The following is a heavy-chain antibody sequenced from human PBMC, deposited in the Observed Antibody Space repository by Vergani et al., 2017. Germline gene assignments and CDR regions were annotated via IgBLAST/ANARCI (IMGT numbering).Heavy chain of an antibody. CDR1: GYTFTGYY. D-gene: IGHD3-9*01. Sequence: QVQLVQSGAEVKKPGAPVKVSCKASGYTFTGYYMHLVRQAPGQGLEWMGGINPNSGGTNYAQKFQGRVTMTRDTSISTAYMGLSRLRSDDTAVYYCARAQLRYVDWLRTGTGMDVWGQGTTVTVSS. V-gene: IGHV1-2*02. CDR2: INPNSGGT. J-gene: IGHJ6*02. CDR3: ARAQLRYVDWLRTGTGMDV.